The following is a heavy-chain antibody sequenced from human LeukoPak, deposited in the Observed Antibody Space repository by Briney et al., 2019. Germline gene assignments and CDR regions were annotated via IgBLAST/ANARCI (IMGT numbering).Heavy chain of an antibody. D-gene: IGHD1-14*01. CDR3: TTAPAGTDY. J-gene: IGHJ4*02. V-gene: IGHV3-15*01. CDR1: GXTFSNAW. Sequence: GGSLRLSCAASGXTFSNAWMSWVRQAPGKGLEWVGRIKSRSDGGTTDYAAPVKGRFTISRDDSKNTLYLQINSLETEDTAVYYCTTAPAGTDYWGQGTLVTVSS. CDR2: IKSRSDGGTT.